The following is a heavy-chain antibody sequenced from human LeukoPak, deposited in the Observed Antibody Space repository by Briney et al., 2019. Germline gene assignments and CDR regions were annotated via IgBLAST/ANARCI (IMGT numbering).Heavy chain of an antibody. CDR2: INHSGST. CDR1: GGSFSGYY. Sequence: SETLSHTCAVYGGSFSGYYWSWIRQPPGKGLEWIGEINHSGSTNYNPSLKSRVTISVDTSKNQFSLKLSSVTAADTAVYYCARVGVGDYVASSYYFDYWGQGTLVTVSS. CDR3: ARVGVGDYVASSYYFDY. J-gene: IGHJ4*02. V-gene: IGHV4-34*01. D-gene: IGHD4-17*01.